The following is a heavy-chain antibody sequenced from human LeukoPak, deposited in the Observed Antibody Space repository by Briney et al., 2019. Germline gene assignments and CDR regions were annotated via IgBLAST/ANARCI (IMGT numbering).Heavy chain of an antibody. CDR2: TYYRSKWYN. CDR3: ARARHSSSWHPFDY. D-gene: IGHD6-13*01. Sequence: SQTLSLTCAISGDSVSSNSATWNWIRQSPSRGLEWLGRTYYRSKWYNDYAVSVKSRITINPDTPKNQFSLQLNSVTPEDTAVYYCARARHSSSWHPFDYWGQGTLVTVSS. CDR1: GDSVSSNSAT. J-gene: IGHJ4*02. V-gene: IGHV6-1*01.